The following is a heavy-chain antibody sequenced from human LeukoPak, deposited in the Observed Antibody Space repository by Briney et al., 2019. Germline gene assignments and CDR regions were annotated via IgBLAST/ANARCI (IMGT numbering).Heavy chain of an antibody. CDR2: INHIGIT. V-gene: IGHV4-34*01. D-gene: IGHD3-10*01. CDR3: ASIITMVRGVIVYYFDY. J-gene: IGHJ4*02. Sequence: NPSETLSLTFAAYGASFSGYYWSWIRQPPGKGLELIGEINHIGITNYNPSLKSPVTISVDTSNNQFYLKLSSVTAADTAVYYCASIITMVRGVIVYYFDYWGQGTLVTVSS. CDR1: GASFSGYY.